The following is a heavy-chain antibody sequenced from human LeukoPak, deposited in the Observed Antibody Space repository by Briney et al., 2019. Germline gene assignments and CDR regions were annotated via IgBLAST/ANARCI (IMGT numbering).Heavy chain of an antibody. D-gene: IGHD4-17*01. CDR2: ISSISSYM. V-gene: IGHV3-21*01. CDR3: ARDGYGDYAFDY. J-gene: IGHJ4*02. Sequence: GGSLRLSCAASGFTFSTYSITWVRQAPGKGLKWVSSISSISSYMYYADSVKGRFIISRDNAKNSLYLQMNSLRAEDTAVYYRARDGYGDYAFDYWGQGTLVAVSS. CDR1: GFTFSTYS.